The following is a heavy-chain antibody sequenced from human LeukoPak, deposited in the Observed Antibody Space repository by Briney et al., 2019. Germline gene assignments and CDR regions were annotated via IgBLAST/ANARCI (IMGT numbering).Heavy chain of an antibody. J-gene: IGHJ4*02. D-gene: IGHD3-10*01. CDR2: INPNSGGT. CDR1: GYTFTGYY. V-gene: IGHV1-2*02. CDR3: ARALYGSGSYYDY. Sequence: GASVKVSCKASGYTFTGYYMPWVRQAPGQGLEWMGWINPNSGGTNYAQKFQGRVTMTRDTSISTAYMELSRLRSDDTAVYYCARALYGSGSYYDYWGQGTLVTVSS.